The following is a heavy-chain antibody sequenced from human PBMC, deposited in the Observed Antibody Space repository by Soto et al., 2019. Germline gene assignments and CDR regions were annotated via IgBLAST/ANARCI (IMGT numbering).Heavy chain of an antibody. V-gene: IGHV4-34*01. CDR1: GGSFSGYY. CDR2: INHSGST. CDR3: ARGEDYGDSLYYYYGMDV. D-gene: IGHD4-17*01. Sequence: PSETLSLTCAVYGGSFSGYYWSWIRQPPGKGLEWIGEINHSGSTNYNPSLKSRVTISVDTSKNQFSLKLSSVTAADTAVYYCARGEDYGDSLYYYYGMDVWGQGTTVTVSS. J-gene: IGHJ6*02.